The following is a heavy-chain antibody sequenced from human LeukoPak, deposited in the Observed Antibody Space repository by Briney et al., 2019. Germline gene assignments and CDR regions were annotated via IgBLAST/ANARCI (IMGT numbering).Heavy chain of an antibody. Sequence: ASVKVSCKASGYTFTAYYMHWVRQAPGQGLEWMGWINANNGDRDYAQKFQGRVTMTRDTSISTAYMELSRLRSDDTAVYYCAVAAAGNHFDYWGQGTLVTVSS. V-gene: IGHV1-2*02. J-gene: IGHJ4*02. CDR1: GYTFTAYY. D-gene: IGHD6-13*01. CDR3: AVAAAGNHFDY. CDR2: INANNGDR.